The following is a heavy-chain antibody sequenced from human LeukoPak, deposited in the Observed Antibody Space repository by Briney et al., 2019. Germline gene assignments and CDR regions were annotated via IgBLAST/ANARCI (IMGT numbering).Heavy chain of an antibody. CDR1: GFTFSSYE. CDR3: ARAYSYGIFYFDY. CDR2: ISSGGSTI. V-gene: IGHV3-48*03. Sequence: QPGGSLRLSCAASGFTFSSYEMNWVRQAPGKGLEWVSYISSGGSTIYYADSVKGRFTISRDNAKNSLYLQMNSLRAEDTAVYYCARAYSYGIFYFDYWGQGTLVTVSS. D-gene: IGHD5-18*01. J-gene: IGHJ4*02.